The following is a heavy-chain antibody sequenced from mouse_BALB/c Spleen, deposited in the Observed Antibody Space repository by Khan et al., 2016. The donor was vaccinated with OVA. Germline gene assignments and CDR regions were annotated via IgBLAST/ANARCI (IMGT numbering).Heavy chain of an antibody. D-gene: IGHD3-1*01. V-gene: IGHV3-6*02. Sequence: VQLKQSGPGLAKPSQFLSLTCSVTGYFITNGYFWNWIRQFPGNNLEWMGYIRYDGNTNYNPSLNNRISITRDTSKNQFFLNLNSVTPEDTATYDCARGGSSGPAWFTDWGQGTLVTVPA. CDR3: ARGGSSGPAWFTD. CDR2: IRYDGNT. J-gene: IGHJ3*01. CDR1: GYFITNGYF.